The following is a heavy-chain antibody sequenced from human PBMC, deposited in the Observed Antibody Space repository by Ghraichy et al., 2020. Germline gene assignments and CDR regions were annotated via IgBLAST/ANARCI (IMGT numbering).Heavy chain of an antibody. CDR2: TSSDDSTT. J-gene: IGHJ6*02. CDR3: ATCCSEATTGMDV. V-gene: IGHV3-74*01. Sequence: GGSLRLSCEVSRFSISWTHWVRQAPGEGLVLVSRTSSDDSTTSYATSVKGRFIISRDNAKNTLYLQMTGLRVEDTVVYYCATCCSEATTGMDVGGQGTTVTVCS. CDR1: RFSISW. D-gene: IGHD2-15*01.